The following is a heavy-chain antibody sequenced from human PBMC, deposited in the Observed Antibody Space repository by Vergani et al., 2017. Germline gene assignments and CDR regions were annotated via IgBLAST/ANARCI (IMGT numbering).Heavy chain of an antibody. CDR3: ARTEEIVVVPAAIVGNDYYCMDV. CDR2: IIPIFGTA. J-gene: IGHJ6*03. V-gene: IGHV1-69*01. D-gene: IGHD2-2*01. Sequence: QVQLVQSGAEVKKPGASVKVPCKASGGTFSSYAISWVRQAPGQGLEWMGGIIPIFGTANYAQKFQGRVTITADESTSTAYMELSSLRSEDTAVYYCARTEEIVVVPAAIVGNDYYCMDVWGKGTTVTVSS. CDR1: GGTFSSYA.